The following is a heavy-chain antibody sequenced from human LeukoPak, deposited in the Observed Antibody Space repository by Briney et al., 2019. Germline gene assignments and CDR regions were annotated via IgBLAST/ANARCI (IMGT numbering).Heavy chain of an antibody. Sequence: GASVKVSCKASGYTFTSYAMHWVRQAPGQRLEWMGWINAGNGNTKYSQKFQGRVTITRDTSASTACMELSSLRSKDTAVYYCSRAAFGGIRNFQYWGQGTLVTVSS. D-gene: IGHD3-10*01. V-gene: IGHV1-3*01. CDR3: SRAAFGGIRNFQY. J-gene: IGHJ1*01. CDR2: INAGNGNT. CDR1: GYTFTSYA.